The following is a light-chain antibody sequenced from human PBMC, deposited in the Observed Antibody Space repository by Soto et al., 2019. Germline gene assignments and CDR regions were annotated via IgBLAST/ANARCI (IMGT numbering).Light chain of an antibody. Sequence: DIQMTQSPSSLSASVGDRVTITCRASQSISTSLVWYQQKPGTVPKLLIFDASTLQSGVPSRFSGSGSGTDFTLTISSLQPEDFATYYCQQYNGYPWTFGQGTKVEIK. CDR1: QSISTS. V-gene: IGKV1-27*01. J-gene: IGKJ1*01. CDR2: DAS. CDR3: QQYNGYPWT.